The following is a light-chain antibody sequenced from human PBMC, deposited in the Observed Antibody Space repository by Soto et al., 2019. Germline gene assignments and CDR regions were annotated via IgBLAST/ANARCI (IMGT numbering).Light chain of an antibody. Sequence: QSVLTQPPSASGTPGKRVTISCSGASPNIGGNSVNWYQQPPGTAPKLLIYSNTQRPSGVPDRFSGSKSGTSASLAISGLQSEDEADYYCATWDDSLNGVVFGGGTKLTVL. CDR2: SNT. CDR1: SPNIGGNS. V-gene: IGLV1-44*01. CDR3: ATWDDSLNGVV. J-gene: IGLJ2*01.